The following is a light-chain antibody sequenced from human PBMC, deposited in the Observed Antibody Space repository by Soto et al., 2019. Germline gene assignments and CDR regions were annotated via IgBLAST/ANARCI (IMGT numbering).Light chain of an antibody. V-gene: IGKV3-20*01. Sequence: EIVLTQSPGTLSLSPGERATLSCRASPSVSSTYLAWYQQKPGQAPRLLLYGASSRATGIPDRFSGSGSGTDFTLTISRLEPEDFAVYYCQQYGSSPPYTFGQGTKLEIK. CDR1: PSVSSTY. J-gene: IGKJ2*01. CDR2: GAS. CDR3: QQYGSSPPYT.